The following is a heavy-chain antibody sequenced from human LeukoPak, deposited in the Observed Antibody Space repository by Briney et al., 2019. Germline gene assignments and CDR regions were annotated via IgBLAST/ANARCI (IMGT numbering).Heavy chain of an antibody. Sequence: GGSLRLSCAASGFTFSTSAMNWVRQAPGKGLEWVSAISGGSINTYYSDSVKGRFTISRDDSKSTLYLQMNSLRAEDTAVYYCAKVIWGRWLQPYHGGQDTLVTVSS. J-gene: IGHJ1*01. V-gene: IGHV3-23*01. D-gene: IGHD5-24*01. CDR1: GFTFSTSA. CDR2: ISGGSINT. CDR3: AKVIWGRWLQPYH.